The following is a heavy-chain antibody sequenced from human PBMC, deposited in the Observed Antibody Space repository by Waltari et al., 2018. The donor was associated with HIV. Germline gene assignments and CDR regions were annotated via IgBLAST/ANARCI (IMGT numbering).Heavy chain of an antibody. V-gene: IGHV4-39*01. CDR1: AGSISSSSYY. CDR2: IYYSGST. CDR3: ARRSYYDSSGYYFDY. Sequence: QLQLQESGPGLVKPSETLSLTCTVSAGSISSSSYYWAWIRQPPVKGLEWIGSIYYSGSTYYNPSLKSRVTISVDTSKNQFSLKLSSVTAADTAVYYCARRSYYDSSGYYFDYWGQGTLVTVSS. J-gene: IGHJ4*02. D-gene: IGHD3-22*01.